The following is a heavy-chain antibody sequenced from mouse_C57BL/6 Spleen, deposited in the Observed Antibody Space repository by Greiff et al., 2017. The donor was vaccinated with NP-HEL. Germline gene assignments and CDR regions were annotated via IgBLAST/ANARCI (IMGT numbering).Heavy chain of an antibody. J-gene: IGHJ2*01. Sequence: EVQLQQSGPELVKPGASVKISCKASGYTFTDYYMNWVKQSHGKSLEWIGDINPNNGGTSYNQKFKGKATLTVDKSSSTAYMELRSLTSEDSAVYYCARRGYGNYDWGQGTTLTVSS. V-gene: IGHV1-26*01. D-gene: IGHD2-1*01. CDR3: ARRGYGNYD. CDR2: INPNNGGT. CDR1: GYTFTDYY.